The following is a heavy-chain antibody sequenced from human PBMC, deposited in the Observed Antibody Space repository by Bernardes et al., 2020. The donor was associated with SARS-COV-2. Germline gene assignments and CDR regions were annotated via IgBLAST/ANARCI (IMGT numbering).Heavy chain of an antibody. Sequence: GEYLKSSCKGSGYSVTSYWIGWVRPMPGKGLEWMGIIYPGDSHTRYSPSFQGQVTISADKSISTAYLQWSSLKASDTAMYYCARGYDYYFDYWGQGTLVTVSS. V-gene: IGHV5-51*01. J-gene: IGHJ4*02. CDR3: ARGYDYYFDY. CDR1: GYSVTSYW. D-gene: IGHD3-16*01. CDR2: IYPGDSHT.